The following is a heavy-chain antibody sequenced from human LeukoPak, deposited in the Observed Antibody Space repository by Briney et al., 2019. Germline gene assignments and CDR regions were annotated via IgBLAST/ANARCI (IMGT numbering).Heavy chain of an antibody. CDR1: GYTFTGYY. Sequence: ASVKVSCKASGYTFTGYYMHWVRQAPGQGLEWMGRINPNSGGTNYAQKFQGRVTMTRDTSISTAYMELSRLRSDDTAVYYCVAKDTAMAYFDYWGQGTLVTVSS. V-gene: IGHV1-2*06. D-gene: IGHD5-18*01. CDR2: INPNSGGT. CDR3: VAKDTAMAYFDY. J-gene: IGHJ4*02.